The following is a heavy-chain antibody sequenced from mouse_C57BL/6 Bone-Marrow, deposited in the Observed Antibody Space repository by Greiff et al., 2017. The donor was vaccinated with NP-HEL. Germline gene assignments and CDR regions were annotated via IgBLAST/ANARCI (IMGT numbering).Heavy chain of an antibody. CDR3: ARDYDYAMDY. V-gene: IGHV1-76*01. CDR1: GYTFTDYY. D-gene: IGHD1-1*01. CDR2: IYPGSGNT. J-gene: IGHJ4*01. Sequence: QVQLKESGAELVRPGASVKLSCKASGYTFTDYYINWVKQRPGQGLEWIARIYPGSGNTYYNEKFKGKATLTAEKSSSTAYMQLSSLTSEDSAVYFCARDYDYAMDYWGQGTSVTVSS.